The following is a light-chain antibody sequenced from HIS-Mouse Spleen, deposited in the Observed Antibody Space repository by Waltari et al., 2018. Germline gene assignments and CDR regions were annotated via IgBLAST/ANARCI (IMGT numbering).Light chain of an antibody. J-gene: IGLJ2*01. Sequence: SYELTQPPTVSVSPGQTARITCSGDALPKNTAYWYQQKSGQAHVLVISEESKRPSGIPEGFSGSSSGTMATLTISGAQVEDEADYYCYSTDSSGNHRVFGGGTKLTVL. V-gene: IGLV3-10*01. CDR1: ALPKNT. CDR2: EES. CDR3: YSTDSSGNHRV.